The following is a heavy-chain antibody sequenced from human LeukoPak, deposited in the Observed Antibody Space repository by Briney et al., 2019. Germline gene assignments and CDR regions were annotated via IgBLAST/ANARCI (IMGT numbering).Heavy chain of an antibody. CDR3: VRSLDY. CDR2: ITGSGGFT. Sequence: GGSLRLSCAASGFPFSTYAMNWVRQAPGKGLEWVSVITGSGGFTQYADSVEGRLTISRDNSKNTVYLQMNSLRVEDTALYYCVRSLDYWGQGTLVTVSS. V-gene: IGHV3-23*01. CDR1: GFPFSTYA. J-gene: IGHJ4*02.